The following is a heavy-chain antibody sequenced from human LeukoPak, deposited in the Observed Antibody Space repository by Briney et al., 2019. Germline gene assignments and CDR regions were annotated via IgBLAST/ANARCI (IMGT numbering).Heavy chain of an antibody. J-gene: IGHJ1*01. CDR2: INWNGGST. Sequence: GGSLRLSCAASGFTFDDYGMSWVRQAPGKGLEWVSGINWNGGSTGYADSVKGRFTISRDNAKNTLYLQMNSLRAEDTAVYYCARVGEYYYDSSGYFHFQRWGQGTLVTVSS. CDR3: ARVGEYYYDSSGYFHFQR. CDR1: GFTFDDYG. D-gene: IGHD3-22*01. V-gene: IGHV3-20*04.